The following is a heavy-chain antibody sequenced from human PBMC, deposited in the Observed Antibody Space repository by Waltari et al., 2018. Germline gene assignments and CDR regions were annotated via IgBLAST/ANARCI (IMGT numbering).Heavy chain of an antibody. CDR2: IIPIFGTA. V-gene: IGHV1-69*12. D-gene: IGHD3-22*01. CDR3: ARARNYYDSSGYPH. Sequence: QVQLVQSGAEVKKPGSSVKVSCKASGGTFSSYAISWVRQAPGQGLEWMGGIIPIFGTANYAQKCQGRVTITADESTSTAYMELSSLRSEDTAVYYCARARNYYDSSGYPHWGQGTLVTVSS. J-gene: IGHJ4*02. CDR1: GGTFSSYA.